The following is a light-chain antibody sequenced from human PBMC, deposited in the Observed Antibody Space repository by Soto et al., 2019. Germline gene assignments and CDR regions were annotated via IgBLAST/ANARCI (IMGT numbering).Light chain of an antibody. CDR3: QQRNSYPIT. Sequence: DIQLTQSPSFLSASVGDRVTITCRASQGISSYLAWYQQKPGKAPKLLIYAASTLQSGVPSSFSGSGSGTEFTLTISSLQPEDFATYYCQQRNSYPITFGQGTRLEMK. V-gene: IGKV1-9*01. J-gene: IGKJ5*01. CDR1: QGISSY. CDR2: AAS.